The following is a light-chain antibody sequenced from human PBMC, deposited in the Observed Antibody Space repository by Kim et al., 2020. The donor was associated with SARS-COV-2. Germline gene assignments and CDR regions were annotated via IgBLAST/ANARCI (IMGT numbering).Light chain of an antibody. J-gene: IGKJ1*01. CDR3: QQYDNWPPWT. Sequence: EVVMTQSPATLSVSPGERATLSCRASQSVNTKLAWYQQKPGQAPRLLIYGASTRATGIPARFSGSGSGTDFTLTISSLQSEDYAVYYCQQYDNWPPWTFGQGTKVEIK. CDR1: QSVNTK. CDR2: GAS. V-gene: IGKV3-15*01.